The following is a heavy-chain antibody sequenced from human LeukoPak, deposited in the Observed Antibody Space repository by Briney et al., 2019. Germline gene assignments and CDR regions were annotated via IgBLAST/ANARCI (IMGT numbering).Heavy chain of an antibody. D-gene: IGHD6-19*01. CDR2: INAGNGGT. CDR1: GYTFTSYA. CDR3: ARDVMGLATDY. V-gene: IGHV1-3*01. J-gene: IGHJ4*02. Sequence: ASVTVSFKASGYTFTSYAMHWVGQAPGQRGEGMGWINAGNGGTKYSQKFQGRVTITRDTSASTPYMELSSLRSEDTAVYYCARDVMGLATDYWGQGTLVTVSS.